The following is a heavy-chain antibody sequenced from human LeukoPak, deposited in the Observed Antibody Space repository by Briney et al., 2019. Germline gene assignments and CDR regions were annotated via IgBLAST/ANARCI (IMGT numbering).Heavy chain of an antibody. Sequence: SETLSLTCTVSGGSISSSTYYWGWIRQPPGKGLEWIGSMYYSSGNTYYNPSLKSRVTISVDTSKNQFSLKLRSVTAADTAVYYCAREKGYDSSGYSYPGRIDPWGQGTLVTVSS. CDR1: GGSISSSTYY. J-gene: IGHJ5*02. D-gene: IGHD3-22*01. CDR2: MYYSSGNT. V-gene: IGHV4-39*02. CDR3: AREKGYDSSGYSYPGRIDP.